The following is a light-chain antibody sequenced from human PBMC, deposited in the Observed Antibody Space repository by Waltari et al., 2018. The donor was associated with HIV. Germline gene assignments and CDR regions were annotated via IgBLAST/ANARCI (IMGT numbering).Light chain of an antibody. J-gene: IGLJ2*01. CDR3: SSYSATNTVV. CDR2: EVT. Sequence: QSALTQPPSVSGSPGPSVTISCAGTNSDIGGYDRVPWYQPPPGTAPKLQMYEVTNRPSGVPGRFSESKYGTTASLTISGLQAGDEGDYYCSSYSATNTVVFGGGTKLTVL. CDR1: NSDIGGYDR. V-gene: IGLV2-18*02.